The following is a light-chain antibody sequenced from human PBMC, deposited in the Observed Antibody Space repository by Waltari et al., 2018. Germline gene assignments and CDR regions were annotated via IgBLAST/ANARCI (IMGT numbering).Light chain of an antibody. V-gene: IGKV3-20*01. CDR2: GAS. CDR1: QSVAGSY. J-gene: IGKJ2*01. Sequence: EIALTQSPGTLSLSPGERATLSCRASQSVAGSYLAWYQHKPGQVPRLRIYGASIRATGIPDRFSGSGSGTGFTLTISRLEPEDFAVYYCQQYGGSPYTFGQGTKLEIK. CDR3: QQYGGSPYT.